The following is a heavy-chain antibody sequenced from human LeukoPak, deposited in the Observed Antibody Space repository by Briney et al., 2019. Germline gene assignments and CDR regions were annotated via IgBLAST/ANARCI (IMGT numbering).Heavy chain of an antibody. CDR2: INHSGST. Sequence: PSETLSLTCTVYGGSFSGYYWSWIRQPPGKGLEWIGEINHSGSTNYNPSLKSRVTISVDTSKNQFSLKLSSVTAADTAVNYCARGLGPVDYWGQGTLVTVSS. CDR3: ARGLGPVDY. CDR1: GGSFSGYY. J-gene: IGHJ4*02. D-gene: IGHD7-27*01. V-gene: IGHV4-34*01.